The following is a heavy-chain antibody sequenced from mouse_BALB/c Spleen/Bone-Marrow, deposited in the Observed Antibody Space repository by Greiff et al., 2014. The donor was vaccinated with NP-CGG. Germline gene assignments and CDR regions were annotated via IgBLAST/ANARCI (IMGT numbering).Heavy chain of an antibody. CDR3: ARQDYSYYYAMDY. V-gene: IGHV5-12*02. CDR1: GFTFSDYY. D-gene: IGHD2-13*01. Sequence: VQLKESGGGLVQPGGSLKLSCATSGFTFSDYYMYWVRQTPEKRLEWVAYISNGGGSTYYPDTVKGRFTITRDNAKNTLYLQMSRLKSEDTAMYYCARQDYSYYYAMDYWGQGTPVTVSS. J-gene: IGHJ4*01. CDR2: ISNGGGST.